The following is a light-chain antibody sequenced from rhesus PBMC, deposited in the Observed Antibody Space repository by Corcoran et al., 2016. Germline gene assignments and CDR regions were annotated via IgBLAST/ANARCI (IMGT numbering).Light chain of an antibody. J-gene: IGKJ3*01. V-gene: IGKV1-22*01. CDR3: QHYGSRRFT. Sequence: DLQMTQSPSSLFASVGDTVTMTCRASQSISSWLAWYQQKPGKPPNLLIYKASTLQSGGPSRFSGSGSGTDYTLTISSLQSAGFATNYCQHYGSRRFTFGPGTKL. CDR2: KAS. CDR1: QSISSW.